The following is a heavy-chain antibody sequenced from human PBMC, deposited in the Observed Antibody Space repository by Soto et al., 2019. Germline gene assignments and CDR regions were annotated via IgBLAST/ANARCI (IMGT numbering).Heavy chain of an antibody. CDR2: IDWYDDK. Sequence: SGPTLVNPTQTLTLTCTFSGFSLTTSGMCVSWIRQPPGKALEWLARIDWYDDKFYSTSLKTRLTISKDTSINQVVLTLTNMDPVDTATYYCARTAKYVRGGGYASDYWGQGTLVTVSS. J-gene: IGHJ4*02. CDR3: ARTAKYVRGGGYASDY. V-gene: IGHV2-70*17. D-gene: IGHD5-12*01. CDR1: GFSLTTSGMC.